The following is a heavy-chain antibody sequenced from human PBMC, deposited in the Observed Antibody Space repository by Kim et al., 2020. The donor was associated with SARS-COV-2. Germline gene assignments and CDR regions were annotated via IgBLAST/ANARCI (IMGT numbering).Heavy chain of an antibody. J-gene: IGHJ1*01. Sequence: GGSLRLSCAASGFTFSKYAMTWVRQAPGRGLEWVSGITGSGDSTVYADSVKGRFTISRDNSRDTLYLDMNSLRVEDTARYYCARAVYSGFDGLAECSQ. V-gene: IGHV3-23*01. CDR2: ITGSGDST. CDR3: ARAVYSGFDGLAECSQ. D-gene: IGHD5-12*01. CDR1: GFTFSKYA.